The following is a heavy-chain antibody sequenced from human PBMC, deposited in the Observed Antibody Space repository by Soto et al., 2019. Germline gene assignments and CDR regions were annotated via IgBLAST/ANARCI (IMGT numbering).Heavy chain of an antibody. V-gene: IGHV4-59*01. CDR3: ASSAIVGRAVNTRFDP. CDR1: GDSITGSR. CDR2: IYYTGST. Sequence: SETLSLTCTVSGDSITGSRRNWIRQPLGKSLEWIGYIYYTGSTNYNPSLKSRLTLSVDTSKNQIFLRLNSVTAADTAVYYCASSAIVGRAVNTRFDPWGQGILVTVS. D-gene: IGHD4-17*01. J-gene: IGHJ5*02.